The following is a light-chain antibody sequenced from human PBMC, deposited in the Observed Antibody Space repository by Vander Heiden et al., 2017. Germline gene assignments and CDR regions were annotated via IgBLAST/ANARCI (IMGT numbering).Light chain of an antibody. CDR3: QTWGTGIRV. CDR1: RGHSRDA. V-gene: IGLV4-69*01. Sequence: QLVLTQSPSASASLGASVKLTCTLSRGHSRDAIAWHQQQPEKGPRYLMKLNSDGSHSKGDGIPDRFSGSSSGAERYLTISSLQSEDEADYYCQTWGTGIRVFGGGTKLTVL. CDR2: LNSDGSH. J-gene: IGLJ3*02.